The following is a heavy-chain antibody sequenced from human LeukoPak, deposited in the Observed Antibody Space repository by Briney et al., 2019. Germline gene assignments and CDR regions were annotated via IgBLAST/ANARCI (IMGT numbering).Heavy chain of an antibody. J-gene: IGHJ3*01. CDR1: VFTFSNYW. Sequence: GGSLRLSCAASVFTFSNYWMHWVRQAPGKELVWVSHINSDASTTTYADFVKGRFTISRDSAKNTLYLQMNSLGAEDTAVYYCARDYDYPWGSYRYDAFDVWGQGTVVTVSS. CDR2: INSDASTT. CDR3: ARDYDYPWGSYRYDAFDV. V-gene: IGHV3-74*01. D-gene: IGHD3-16*02.